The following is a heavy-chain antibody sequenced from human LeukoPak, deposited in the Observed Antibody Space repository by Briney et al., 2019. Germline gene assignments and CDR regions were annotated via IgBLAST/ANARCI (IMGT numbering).Heavy chain of an antibody. Sequence: ASVKVSCKASGGTFSSYAISWVRQAPGQGLEWMGRIIPILGIANYAQKFQGRVTITADKSTSTAYMELSSLRSEDTAVYYCARSPTMVRGVLVYNWFDPWGQGTLVTVSS. CDR3: ARSPTMVRGVLVYNWFDP. V-gene: IGHV1-69*04. D-gene: IGHD3-10*01. CDR2: IIPILGIA. J-gene: IGHJ5*02. CDR1: GGTFSSYA.